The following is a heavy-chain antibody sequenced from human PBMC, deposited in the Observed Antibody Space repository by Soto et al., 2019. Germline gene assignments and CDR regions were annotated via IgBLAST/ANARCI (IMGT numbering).Heavy chain of an antibody. Sequence: GGSLRLSCAASGFTFSSYAMSWVRQAPGKGLKWVSAISGSGGSTYYADSVKGRFTISIDNSKDTLYLQMNSLRAEDTAVYYCAKEPDDFWSGYYVRYFDYWGRGTLVTVSS. CDR3: AKEPDDFWSGYYVRYFDY. D-gene: IGHD3-3*01. V-gene: IGHV3-23*01. CDR1: GFTFSSYA. CDR2: ISGSGGST. J-gene: IGHJ4*02.